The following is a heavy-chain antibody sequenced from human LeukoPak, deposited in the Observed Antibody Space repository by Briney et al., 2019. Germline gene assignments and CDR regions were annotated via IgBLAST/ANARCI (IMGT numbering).Heavy chain of an antibody. V-gene: IGHV1-18*01. CDR3: ARVNTIFGVVNWFDP. J-gene: IGHJ5*02. CDR1: GYTFTSYG. Sequence: GASVKVSCKASGYTFTSYGISWVRQAPGQGLEWMGWISAYNGNTNYAQKLQGRVTMTTDTSTSTAYMELRSPRSDDTAVYYCARVNTIFGVVNWFDPWGQGTLVTVSS. CDR2: ISAYNGNT. D-gene: IGHD3-3*01.